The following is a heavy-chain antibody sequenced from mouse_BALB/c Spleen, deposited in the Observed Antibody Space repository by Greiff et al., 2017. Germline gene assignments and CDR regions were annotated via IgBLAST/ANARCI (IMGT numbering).Heavy chain of an antibody. CDR3: ARHRYDAGYYAMDY. D-gene: IGHD2-14*01. Sequence: QVHVKQSGPGLVAPSQSLSITCTVSGFSLTGYGVNWVRQPPGKGLEWLGMIWGDGSTDYNSALKSRLSISKDNSKSQVFLKMNSLQTDDTARYYCARHRYDAGYYAMDYWGQGTSVTVSS. V-gene: IGHV2-6-7*01. J-gene: IGHJ4*01. CDR2: IWGDGST. CDR1: GFSLTGYG.